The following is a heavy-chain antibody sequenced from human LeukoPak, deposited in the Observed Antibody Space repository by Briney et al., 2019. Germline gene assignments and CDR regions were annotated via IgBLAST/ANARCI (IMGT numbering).Heavy chain of an antibody. CDR1: GYTFTSYG. CDR3: ARVRLGELSLSSDY. D-gene: IGHD3-16*02. J-gene: IGHJ4*02. V-gene: IGHV1-18*01. CDR2: ISAYSGNT. Sequence: ASVKVSCKASGYTFTSYGISWVRQAPGQGLEWMGWISAYSGNTNYAQKLQGRVTMTTDTSTSTAYMELRSLRSDDTAVYYCARVRLGELSLSSDYWGQGTLVTVSS.